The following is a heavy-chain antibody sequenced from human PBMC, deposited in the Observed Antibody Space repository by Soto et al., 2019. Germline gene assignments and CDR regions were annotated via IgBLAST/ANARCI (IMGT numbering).Heavy chain of an antibody. Sequence: GGSLRLSCAASGFTFSIYAMHWVRQAPGKGLEWVAVISYDGSNKYYADSVKGRFTISRDNSKNTLYLQMNSLRAEDTAVYYCAREPSNWNFDYWGQGTLVTVSS. CDR1: GFTFSIYA. CDR3: AREPSNWNFDY. CDR2: ISYDGSNK. D-gene: IGHD1-20*01. V-gene: IGHV3-30-3*01. J-gene: IGHJ4*02.